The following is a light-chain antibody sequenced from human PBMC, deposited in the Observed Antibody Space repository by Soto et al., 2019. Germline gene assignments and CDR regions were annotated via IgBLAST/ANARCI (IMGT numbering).Light chain of an antibody. J-gene: IGKJ1*01. CDR3: QQYNNWPPWT. CDR1: QSVSSTY. Sequence: EIVLTQSPGTLSLSPGERATLSCRASQSVSSTYLIWYQQKPGQAPGLLMYGVSTRAPGIPARFSGSGSGTEFTLTISSLQSEDFAVYFCQQYNNWPPWTFGQGTKV. V-gene: IGKV3D-15*01. CDR2: GVS.